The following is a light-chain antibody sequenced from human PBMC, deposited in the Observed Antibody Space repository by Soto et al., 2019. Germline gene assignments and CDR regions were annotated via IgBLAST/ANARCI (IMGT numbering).Light chain of an antibody. V-gene: IGKV1-33*01. CDR3: QQYVQALT. Sequence: DIQMTQSPSSLSASVGDRVIITCQASQDINNHLNWYQQKLGKAPKLLISGASSLEAGVPSRFSGSGSGTDFTLIISSLQPEDIATYYCQQYVQALTFGGGTEVEI. J-gene: IGKJ4*01. CDR2: GAS. CDR1: QDINNH.